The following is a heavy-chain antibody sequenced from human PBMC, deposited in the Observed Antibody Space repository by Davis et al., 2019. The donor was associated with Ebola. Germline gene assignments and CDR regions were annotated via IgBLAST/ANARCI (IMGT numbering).Heavy chain of an antibody. CDR1: GDSISTYY. CDR2: IYYSGST. CDR3: ARAPRYYYYGMDV. Sequence: SETLSLTCTVSGDSISTYYWSWIRQPPGEGLEWIGYIYYSGSTNYNPSLKSRVTISVDTSKNQFSLQLNSVTPEDTAVYYCARAPRYYYYGMDVWGQGTTVTVSS. J-gene: IGHJ6*02. V-gene: IGHV4-59*12.